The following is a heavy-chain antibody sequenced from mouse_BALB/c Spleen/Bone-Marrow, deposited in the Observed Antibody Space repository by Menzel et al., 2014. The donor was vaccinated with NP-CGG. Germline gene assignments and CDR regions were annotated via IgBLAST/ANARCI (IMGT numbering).Heavy chain of an antibody. D-gene: IGHD2-4*01. J-gene: IGHJ3*01. CDR2: INPGSSTI. V-gene: IGHV4-1*02. CDR1: GFDFSRYW. Sequence: EVKLMESGGSLVQPGGSLKLSCAASGFDFSRYWMSWVRQAPGKGLEWIGEINPGSSTINYTPSLKDKFIISRDNAKNTLYLQMSKVRSEDTALYYCARLYDYGWHAYWGQGTQVTVSA. CDR3: ARLYDYGWHAY.